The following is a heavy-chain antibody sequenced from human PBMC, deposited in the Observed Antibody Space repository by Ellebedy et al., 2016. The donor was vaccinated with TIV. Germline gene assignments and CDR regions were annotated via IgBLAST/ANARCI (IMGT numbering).Heavy chain of an antibody. CDR3: VKDLGFTVTGSWDH. CDR1: GFTFSRYY. D-gene: IGHD3-9*01. Sequence: GESLKISXAVSGFTFSRYYMGWVRQAPGKGLEWVSGISGTAASTYYADSVKGRFTISRDFSKNTLYLQMNSLRAEDTARYYCVKDLGFTVTGSWDHWGQGTVVTVSS. J-gene: IGHJ4*02. V-gene: IGHV3-23*01. CDR2: ISGTAAST.